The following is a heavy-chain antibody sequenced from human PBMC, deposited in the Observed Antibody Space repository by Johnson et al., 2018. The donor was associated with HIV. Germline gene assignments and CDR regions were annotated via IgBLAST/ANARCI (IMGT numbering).Heavy chain of an antibody. D-gene: IGHD5-24*01. CDR1: GFTFSSYA. CDR2: ISYDGSNK. J-gene: IGHJ3*02. CDR3: AKGPLEAYDAFDI. Sequence: QAQLVESGGGVVQPGRSLRLSCAASGFTFSSYAMHWVRQAPGKGLEWVAVISYDGSNKYYADSVKGRFTISRDNSKNTLYLQMNSLRAEDTAVYYCAKGPLEAYDAFDIWGQGTMVTVSS. V-gene: IGHV3-30*04.